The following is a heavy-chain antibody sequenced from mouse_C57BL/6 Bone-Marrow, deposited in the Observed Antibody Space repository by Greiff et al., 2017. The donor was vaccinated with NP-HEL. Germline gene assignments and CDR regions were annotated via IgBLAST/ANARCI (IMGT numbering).Heavy chain of an antibody. Sequence: QVQLQQSGAELVRPGNSVKLSCKASGYTFTSYWMHWVKQRPGQGLEWIGVIYPSDSYTNYNQKFKGKATLTVDTSSSTAYMQLSSLTSEDSAVYYCASTTVKAYWGQGTLVTVSA. CDR1: GYTFTSYW. D-gene: IGHD1-1*01. J-gene: IGHJ3*01. V-gene: IGHV1-59*01. CDR2: IYPSDSYT. CDR3: ASTTVKAY.